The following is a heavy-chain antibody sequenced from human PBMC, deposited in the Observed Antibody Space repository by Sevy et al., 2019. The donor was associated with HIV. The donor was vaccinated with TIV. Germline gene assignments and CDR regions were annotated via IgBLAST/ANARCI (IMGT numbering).Heavy chain of an antibody. CDR1: GLTFSSHA. V-gene: IGHV3-30-3*01. CDR2: ISSAGSNK. Sequence: GGSLRLSCAASGLTFSSHAMHWVRQAPGKGLEWVAVISSAGSNKYYAGSVKGRFTISRDNPKNTLYLQMNSLRPEDTAVYYCTRDAGYSIAWSPSDYWGQGTLVTVSS. D-gene: IGHD6-19*01. J-gene: IGHJ4*02. CDR3: TRDAGYSIAWSPSDY.